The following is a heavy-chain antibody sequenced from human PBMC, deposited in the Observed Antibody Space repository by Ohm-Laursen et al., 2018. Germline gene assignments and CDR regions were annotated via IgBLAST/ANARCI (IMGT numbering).Heavy chain of an antibody. CDR3: ARDLKHYYGSGSFDP. V-gene: IGHV1-18*04. CDR1: GYTFTGYY. Sequence: ASVKVSCKASGYTFTGYYMHWVRQAPGQGLEWMGWISAYNGNTNYTQKFQGRATMTTDTSTSTAYMELRSLRSDDTAMYFCARDLKHYYGSGSFDPWGQGTLVTVSS. J-gene: IGHJ5*01. D-gene: IGHD3-10*01. CDR2: ISAYNGNT.